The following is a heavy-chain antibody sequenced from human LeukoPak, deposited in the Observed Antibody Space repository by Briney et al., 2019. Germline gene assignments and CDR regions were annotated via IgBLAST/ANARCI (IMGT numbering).Heavy chain of an antibody. CDR1: GFTFSSYS. CDR3: AKDLGPPSIVVVVAATSPFFDY. Sequence: GGSLRLSCAASGFTFSSYSMNWVRQAPGKGLEWVSAISGSGGSTYYADSVKGRFTISRDNSKNTLYLQMNSLRAEDTAVYYCAKDLGPPSIVVVVAATSPFFDYWGQGTLVTVSS. V-gene: IGHV3-23*01. D-gene: IGHD2-15*01. CDR2: ISGSGGST. J-gene: IGHJ4*02.